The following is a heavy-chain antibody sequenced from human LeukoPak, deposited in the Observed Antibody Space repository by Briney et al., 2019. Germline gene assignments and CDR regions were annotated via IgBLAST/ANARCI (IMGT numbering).Heavy chain of an antibody. CDR3: AREYSDYYYTMDV. V-gene: IGHV4-38-2*02. CDR1: GSSISSGYY. J-gene: IGHJ6*02. CDR2: IYHSGHT. Sequence: SETLSLTCSVSGSSISSGYYWAWIRQTPGKGLEWIGSIYHSGHTYQNPSLKNRVTISVDTSKSQFSLKLGSVTAADTALYYCAREYSDYYYTMDVWGQGTTVIVSS. D-gene: IGHD4-11*01.